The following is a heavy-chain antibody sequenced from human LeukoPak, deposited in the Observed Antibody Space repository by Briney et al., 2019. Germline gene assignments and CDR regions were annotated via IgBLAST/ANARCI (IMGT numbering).Heavy chain of an antibody. CDR1: GDSVSNND. CDR3: AKLEGRTVTRSYLDL. D-gene: IGHD4-17*01. CDR2: IFYRGST. V-gene: IGHV4-59*02. Sequence: PSETLSLTCTVSGDSVSNNDWNWIRQPPGKGLEWIGYIFYRGSTNYNPSLKSRVTISVDTSKNRFSQNLSCVTAAQTAVYYCAKLEGRTVTRSYLDLWGRGTLVTVSS. J-gene: IGHJ2*01.